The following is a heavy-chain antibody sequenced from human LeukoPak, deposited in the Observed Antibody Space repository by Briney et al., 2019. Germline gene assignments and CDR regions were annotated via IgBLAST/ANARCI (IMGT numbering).Heavy chain of an antibody. J-gene: IGHJ5*02. CDR2: IYYSGST. D-gene: IGHD3-3*01. V-gene: IGHV4-39*07. Sequence: PSETLSLTCTVSGGSISSSSYYWGWIRQPPGKGLEWIGSIYYSGSTYYNPSLKSRVTISVDTSKNQFSLKLSSVTAADTAVYYCARGSLPSSRSVFGVVISTRLYNWFDPWGQGTLVTVSS. CDR3: ARGSLPSSRSVFGVVISTRLYNWFDP. CDR1: GGSISSSSYY.